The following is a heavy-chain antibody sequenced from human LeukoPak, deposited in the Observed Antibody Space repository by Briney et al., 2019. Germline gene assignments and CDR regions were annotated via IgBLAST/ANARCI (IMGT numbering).Heavy chain of an antibody. CDR2: ISSSSSTI. CDR3: ARDQIPSHNWNYPGAFDI. CDR1: GFTFSSYS. J-gene: IGHJ3*02. Sequence: GGSLRLSCAASGFTFSSYSMNWVRQAPGKGLEWVSYISSSSSTIYYADSVKGRFTISRDNAKNSLYLQMNSLRAEDTAVYYCARDQIPSHNWNYPGAFDIWGQGTMVTVAS. V-gene: IGHV3-48*01. D-gene: IGHD1-7*01.